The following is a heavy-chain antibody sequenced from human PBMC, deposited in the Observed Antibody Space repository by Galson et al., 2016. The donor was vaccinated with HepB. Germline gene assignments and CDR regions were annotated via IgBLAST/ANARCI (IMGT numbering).Heavy chain of an antibody. V-gene: IGHV1-46*01. CDR1: YTFTKYY. Sequence: YTFTKYYMQWVRQAPGQGLQWMGIINPSDGIASHAQKFQGRVTMTRDTSTSTVYMELSSLRFDDTAVYYCARRDYDFYMDVWGKGTTVAVSS. CDR2: INPSDGIA. CDR3: ARRDYDFYMDV. J-gene: IGHJ6*03. D-gene: IGHD5-24*01.